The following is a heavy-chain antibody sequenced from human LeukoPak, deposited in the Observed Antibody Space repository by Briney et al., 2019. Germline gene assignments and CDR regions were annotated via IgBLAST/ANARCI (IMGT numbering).Heavy chain of an antibody. J-gene: IGHJ4*02. CDR1: GSSISSYY. CDR3: ARVQGSAVAGKINYFDY. CDR2: IYYSGST. Sequence: SETLSLTCTVSGSSISSYYWSWIRQPPGKGLEWIGYIYYSGSTNYNPSLKSRVTISVDTSENQFSLKLSSVTAADTAVYYCARVQGSAVAGKINYFDYWGQGTLVTVSS. V-gene: IGHV4-59*12. D-gene: IGHD6-19*01.